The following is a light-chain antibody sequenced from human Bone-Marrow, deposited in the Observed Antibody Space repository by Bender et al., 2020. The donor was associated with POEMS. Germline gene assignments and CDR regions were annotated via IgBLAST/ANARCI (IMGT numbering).Light chain of an antibody. CDR3: SSYAGSNNLV. CDR2: GYN. CDR1: SSNTGSGYD. Sequence: QSVLTQPPSVSGAPGQRVTISCTGSSSNTGSGYDINWYQHLPGTAPKLLIYGYNNRPSGVPDRFSGSKSGTSASRAITGLQAEDEAEYYCSSYAGSNNLVFGGGTKLTVL. V-gene: IGLV1-40*01. J-gene: IGLJ3*02.